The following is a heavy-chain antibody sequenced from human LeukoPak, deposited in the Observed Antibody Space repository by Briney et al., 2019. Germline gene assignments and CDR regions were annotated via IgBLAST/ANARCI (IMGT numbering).Heavy chain of an antibody. CDR3: AREETIAVAFFGY. D-gene: IGHD6-19*01. V-gene: IGHV3-48*01. CDR1: GFTFSTCS. CDR2: ISSASNTI. Sequence: PGGSLRLPCAASGFTFSTCSLNWVRQAPGKGLEWVSYISSASNTIYYADSVRGRFTISRDNGESSLYLQMNSLRAEDTAVNYCAREETIAVAFFGYWGQGTLVTVSS. J-gene: IGHJ4*02.